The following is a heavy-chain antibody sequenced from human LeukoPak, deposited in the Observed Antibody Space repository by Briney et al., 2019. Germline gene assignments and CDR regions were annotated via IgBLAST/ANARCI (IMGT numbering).Heavy chain of an antibody. J-gene: IGHJ4*02. D-gene: IGHD3-16*01. Sequence: GRSLRLSCAASGFTFDDYAMHWVRQAPGKGLEWVSGISWNSGSIGYADSVKGRSTISRDNAKNSLYLQMNSLRAEDTALYYCAKDTKGEGAFDYWGQGTLVTVSS. CDR1: GFTFDDYA. CDR2: ISWNSGSI. V-gene: IGHV3-9*01. CDR3: AKDTKGEGAFDY.